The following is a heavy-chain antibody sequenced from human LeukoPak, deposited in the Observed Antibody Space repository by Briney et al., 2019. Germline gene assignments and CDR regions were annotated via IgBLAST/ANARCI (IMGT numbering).Heavy chain of an antibody. D-gene: IGHD1-26*01. J-gene: IGHJ3*02. V-gene: IGHV3-66*01. CDR3: ARDVGFIVGATPGAFDI. CDR1: GFTVSSNY. Sequence: PGGSQRLSCAASGFTVSSNYMTWVRQAPGKGLEWVSVIYSGGNTYYADSVKGRFTISRDNTKNTLYLQMNSLRADDTAVYYCARDVGFIVGATPGAFDIWGQGTMVTVSS. CDR2: IYSGGNT.